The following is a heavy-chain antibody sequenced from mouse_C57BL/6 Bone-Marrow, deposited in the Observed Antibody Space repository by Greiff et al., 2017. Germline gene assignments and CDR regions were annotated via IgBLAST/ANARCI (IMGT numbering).Heavy chain of an antibody. CDR3: VRLAYYYAMDY. V-gene: IGHV10-1*01. CDR1: GFSFNTYA. CDR2: IRSKSNNYAT. J-gene: IGHJ4*01. Sequence: DVHLVESGGGLVQPKGSLKLSCAASGFSFNTYAMNWVRQAPGKGLEWVARIRSKSNNYATYYADSVKDRFTISRDDSESMLYLQMNNLKTEDTAMYYCVRLAYYYAMDYWGQGTSVTVSS.